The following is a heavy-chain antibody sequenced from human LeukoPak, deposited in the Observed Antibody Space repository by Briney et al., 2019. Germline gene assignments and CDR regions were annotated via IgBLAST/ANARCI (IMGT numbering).Heavy chain of an antibody. Sequence: ASVKVSCKVSGYTLIELSMHWVRQAPGKGLEWMGGFDPEDGETIYAQKFQGRVTMTEDTSTDTAYMELSSLRSEDTAVYYCATLGDILGAFDIWGQGTMVTVSS. J-gene: IGHJ3*02. CDR2: FDPEDGET. D-gene: IGHD1-26*01. CDR1: GYTLIELS. V-gene: IGHV1-24*01. CDR3: ATLGDILGAFDI.